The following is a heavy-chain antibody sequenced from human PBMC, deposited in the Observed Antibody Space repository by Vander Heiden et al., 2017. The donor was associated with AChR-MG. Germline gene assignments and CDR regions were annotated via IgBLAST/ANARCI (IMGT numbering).Heavy chain of an antibody. J-gene: IGHJ3*02. CDR3: ARAPGWAVAAHDAFDI. D-gene: IGHD6-19*01. CDR2: IYSGSRT. V-gene: IGHV3-53*02. Sequence: VQLVETGGGLLKPGRSLRPSRTASGFTVGSNYMSWVRQAPGKGREWVSVIYSGSRTYYADSVKGRFTISRDNSKNTLYLQMNSLRAEDTAVYYCARAPGWAVAAHDAFDIWGQGTMVTVSS. CDR1: GFTVGSNY.